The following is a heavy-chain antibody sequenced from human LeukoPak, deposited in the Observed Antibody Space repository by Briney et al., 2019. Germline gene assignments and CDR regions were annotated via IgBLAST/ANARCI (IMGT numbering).Heavy chain of an antibody. CDR2: IYYSGST. CDR3: ARDMTDWWFDP. V-gene: IGHV4-31*03. D-gene: IGHD3-9*01. J-gene: IGHJ5*02. Sequence: PSETLSLTCTVSGGSISSGGYYWSWIRQHPGKGLEWIGYIYYSGSTHYNPSLKSRVTISVDTSKNQFSLKLSSVTAADTAVYYCARDMTDWWFDPWGQGTLVTVSS. CDR1: GGSISSGGYY.